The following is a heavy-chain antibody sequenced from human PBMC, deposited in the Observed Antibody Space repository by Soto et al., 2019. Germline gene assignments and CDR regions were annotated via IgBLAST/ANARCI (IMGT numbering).Heavy chain of an antibody. Sequence: EVQLVESGGGLVQPGGSLRLSCAASGFTFSSYWMSWVRQAPGKGLEWVANIKQDGSEKYYVDSVKGRFTISRDNAKNSLYRQMTSLRAEDTAVYYCARDLSSSWYNVAWGQGTLVTVSS. J-gene: IGHJ5*02. CDR3: ARDLSSSWYNVA. D-gene: IGHD6-13*01. V-gene: IGHV3-7*04. CDR1: GFTFSSYW. CDR2: IKQDGSEK.